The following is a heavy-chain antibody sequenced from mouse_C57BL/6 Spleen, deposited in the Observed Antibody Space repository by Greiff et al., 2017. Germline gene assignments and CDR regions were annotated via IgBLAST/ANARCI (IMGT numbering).Heavy chain of an antibody. CDR1: GYSFTGYY. D-gene: IGHD1-1*01. J-gene: IGHJ1*03. Sequence: VQLQQSGPELVKPGASVKISCKASGYSFTGYYMHWVKQSPEKSLEWIGEINPSTGGTTYNQKFKGKATLTVDKSSSTAYMELRSLTSEDSAVYYCARATEYYGSSHWYFDVWGTGTTVTVSS. V-gene: IGHV1-42*01. CDR3: ARATEYYGSSHWYFDV. CDR2: INPSTGGT.